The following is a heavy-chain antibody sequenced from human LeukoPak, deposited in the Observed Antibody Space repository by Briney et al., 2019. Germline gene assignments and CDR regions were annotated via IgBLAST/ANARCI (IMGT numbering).Heavy chain of an antibody. V-gene: IGHV3-23*01. J-gene: IGHJ4*02. CDR3: AKVLQGPTYYFDY. CDR1: GFTFSSYA. Sequence: GGSLRLSCAASGFTFSSYAMNCVRQAPGKGLEWVSTISGSGGNTYYADSMKGRFTISRDNSKNTLYLQMNSLRAEDTAVYYCAKVLQGPTYYFDYWGQGTLVTVSS. CDR2: ISGSGGNT.